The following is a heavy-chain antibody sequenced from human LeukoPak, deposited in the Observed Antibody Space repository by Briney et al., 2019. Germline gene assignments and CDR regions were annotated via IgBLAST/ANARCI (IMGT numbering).Heavy chain of an antibody. CDR1: GYSFNSQG. Sequence: ASVKVSCKASGYSFNSQGMNWVRQAPGQGLEWMGWINTDSGNPTYAQGFTGRFVFSLDSSVSTAYLQISNLMPEDTAKYYCAREILRFDIWGQGTKVTVS. J-gene: IGHJ3*02. CDR2: INTDSGNP. V-gene: IGHV7-4-1*02. CDR3: AREILRFDI.